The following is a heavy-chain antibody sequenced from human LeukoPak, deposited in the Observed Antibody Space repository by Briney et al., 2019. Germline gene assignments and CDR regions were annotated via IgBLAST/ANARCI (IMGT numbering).Heavy chain of an antibody. V-gene: IGHV4-39*07. CDR1: GGSISSSSYY. D-gene: IGHD3/OR15-3a*01. J-gene: IGHJ6*03. Sequence: SETLSLTCTVSGGSISSSSYYWGWIRHPPGKGLEWIGSIYYSGSTYYNPSLKSRVTISVDTSKNQFSLKLSSVTAADTAVYYCAISPGLDAYYYYYYMDVWGKGTTVTVSS. CDR2: IYYSGST. CDR3: AISPGLDAYYYYYYMDV.